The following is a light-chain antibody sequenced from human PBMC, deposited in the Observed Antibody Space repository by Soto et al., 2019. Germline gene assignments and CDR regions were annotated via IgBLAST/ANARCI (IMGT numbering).Light chain of an antibody. Sequence: DGVLTQSPASLAVSLGERATINCKSSQSVLYSSNNMNYLAWYQQKAGQPPKLLIYWASTRESGVPDRFGGSGSGTEFTLTISSLQAEDVAVYYCQQYYSTPWTFGQGTKVDIK. CDR3: QQYYSTPWT. CDR2: WAS. V-gene: IGKV4-1*01. J-gene: IGKJ1*01. CDR1: QSVLYSSNNMNY.